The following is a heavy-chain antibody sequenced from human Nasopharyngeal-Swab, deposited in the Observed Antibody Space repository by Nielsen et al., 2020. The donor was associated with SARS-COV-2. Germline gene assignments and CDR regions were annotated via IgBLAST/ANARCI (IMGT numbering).Heavy chain of an antibody. CDR3: ARDFRQGWELLHYYYYYGMDV. V-gene: IGHV1-24*01. D-gene: IGHD1-26*01. CDR1: GYTLTELS. Sequence: VSVKVSCKVSGYTLTELSMHWVRQAPGKGLEWMGGFDPEDGETIYAQRFQGRVTMTEDTSTDTAYMELSSLKSEDTAVYYCARDFRQGWELLHYYYYYGMDVWGQGTTVTVSS. CDR2: FDPEDGET. J-gene: IGHJ6*02.